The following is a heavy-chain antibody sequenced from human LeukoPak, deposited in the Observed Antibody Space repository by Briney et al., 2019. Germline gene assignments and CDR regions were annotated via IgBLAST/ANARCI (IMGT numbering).Heavy chain of an antibody. CDR2: ISAYNGNT. CDR1: GYTFTSYG. V-gene: IGHV1-18*01. CDR3: ARPAGYSSGWSDFDY. Sequence: APVKVSCKASGYTFTSYGISWVRQAPGQGLEWMGWISAYNGNTNYAQKLQGRVTMTTDTSTSTAYMELRSLRSDDTAVYYCARPAGYSSGWSDFDYWGQGTLVTVSS. D-gene: IGHD6-19*01. J-gene: IGHJ4*02.